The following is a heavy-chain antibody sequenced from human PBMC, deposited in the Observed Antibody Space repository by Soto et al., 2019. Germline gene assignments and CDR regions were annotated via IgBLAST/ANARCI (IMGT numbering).Heavy chain of an antibody. CDR2: IIPIFGTA. D-gene: IGHD3-3*01. CDR3: ARSHTPGERITIFGVVIPPGHPYGMDV. CDR1: GGTFSSYA. V-gene: IGHV1-69*13. Sequence: GASVKVSCKASGGTFSSYAISWVRQAPGQGLEWMGGIIPIFGTANYAQKFQGRVTITADESTSTAYMELSSLRSEDTAVYYCARSHTPGERITIFGVVIPPGHPYGMDVWGQGTTVTVS. J-gene: IGHJ6*02.